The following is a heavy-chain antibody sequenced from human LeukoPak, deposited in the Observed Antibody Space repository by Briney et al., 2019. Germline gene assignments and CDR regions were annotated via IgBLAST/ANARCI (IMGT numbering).Heavy chain of an antibody. V-gene: IGHV3-15*01. Sequence: GSLRLSCEAYGFTFSNAWMTWVRQSPGKGLEWIGRIKSKEDGGTTEYAEPVKGRFTISRDDSKKTLYLQLNSLKSEDTAIYYCSTRAGSFSSNFWGQGTLVTVSS. CDR3: STRAGSFSSNF. J-gene: IGHJ4*02. CDR1: GFTFSNAW. CDR2: IKSKEDGGTT. D-gene: IGHD6-6*01.